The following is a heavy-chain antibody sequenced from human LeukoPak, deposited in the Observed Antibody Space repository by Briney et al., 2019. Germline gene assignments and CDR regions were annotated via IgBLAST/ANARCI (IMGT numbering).Heavy chain of an antibody. J-gene: IGHJ4*02. CDR3: AFSMNRGNYYYFGF. CDR2: INSDGSST. CDR1: GFTFSSYW. D-gene: IGHD1-26*01. Sequence: GGSLRLSCAASGFTFSSYWMHWVRQAPGKGLVWVSRINSDGSSTSYADSVKGRFTISRDNAKNTLYLQMNSLRAEDTAMYYCAFSMNRGNYYYFGFWGQGTLVAVSS. V-gene: IGHV3-74*01.